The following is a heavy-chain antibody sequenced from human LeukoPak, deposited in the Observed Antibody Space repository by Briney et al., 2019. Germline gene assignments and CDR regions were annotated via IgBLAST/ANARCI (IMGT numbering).Heavy chain of an antibody. CDR1: GGSISSGGYY. CDR2: IYYSGST. V-gene: IGHV4-31*03. D-gene: IGHD3-9*01. CDR3: AGTSRSLTGYSWN. J-gene: IGHJ4*02. Sequence: SETLSLTCTVSGGSISSGGYYWSWIRQHPGKGLEWIGYIYYSGSTYYNPSLKSRVTIPVDTSKNQFSLKLSSVTAADTAVYYCAGTSRSLTGYSWNWGQGTLVTVSS.